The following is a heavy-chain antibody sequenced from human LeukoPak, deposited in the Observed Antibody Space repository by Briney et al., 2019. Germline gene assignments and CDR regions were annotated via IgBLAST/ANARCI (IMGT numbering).Heavy chain of an antibody. D-gene: IGHD6-13*01. V-gene: IGHV3-23*01. CDR3: ARDWVAGSGWYSD. CDR2: ISDSGGST. CDR1: AFTFSSHA. Sequence: GGSLRLSCAAAAFTFSSHAMSWVRQAPGKGLEWVSIISDSGGSTYYADSVKGRFTISRDNSKNTLYLQMNSLRAEDTAVYYCARDWVAGSGWYSDWGQGTLVTVSS. J-gene: IGHJ4*02.